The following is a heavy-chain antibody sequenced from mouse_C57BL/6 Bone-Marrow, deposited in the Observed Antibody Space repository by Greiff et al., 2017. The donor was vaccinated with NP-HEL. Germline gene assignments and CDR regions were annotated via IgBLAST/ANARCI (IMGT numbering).Heavy chain of an antibody. J-gene: IGHJ3*01. CDR1: GYTFTSYG. CDR2: IYPRSGNT. Sequence: QVQLQESGAELARPGASVKLSCKASGYTFTSYGISWVKQRTGQGLEWIGEIYPRSGNTYYNEKFKGKATLTADKSSSTAYMELRSLTSEDSAVYFCARHGSSYQAWFAYWPRDSGHCLC. CDR3: ARHGSSYQAWFAY. V-gene: IGHV1-81*01. D-gene: IGHD1-1*01.